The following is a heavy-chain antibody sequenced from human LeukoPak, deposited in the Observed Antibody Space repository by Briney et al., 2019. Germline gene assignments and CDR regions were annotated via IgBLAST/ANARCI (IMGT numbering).Heavy chain of an antibody. V-gene: IGHV3-30-3*01. J-gene: IGHJ4*02. CDR3: ARGRSGHYYPN. D-gene: IGHD3-22*01. CDR2: ISYDGSNK. CDR1: GFTFSSYA. Sequence: GGSLRLSCATSGFTFSSYAMHWVRQAPGKGLEWVAVISYDGSNKYYADSVKGRFTISRDNSKNTLYLQMNSLRAEDTAVYYCARGRSGHYYPNWGQGTLVTVSS.